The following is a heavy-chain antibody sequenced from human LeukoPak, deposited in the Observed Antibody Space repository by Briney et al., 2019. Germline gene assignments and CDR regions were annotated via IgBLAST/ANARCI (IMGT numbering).Heavy chain of an antibody. Sequence: GGSLRPSCAASGFTVSSNYMSWVRQAPGKGLEWGSVIYSGGSTYYADSVKGRFTISRDNSKNTLYLQMSSLRAEDTAVYYCARVRYSSGWYFDYWGQGTLVTVSS. J-gene: IGHJ4*02. CDR1: GFTVSSNY. V-gene: IGHV3-53*01. D-gene: IGHD6-19*01. CDR3: ARVRYSSGWYFDY. CDR2: IYSGGST.